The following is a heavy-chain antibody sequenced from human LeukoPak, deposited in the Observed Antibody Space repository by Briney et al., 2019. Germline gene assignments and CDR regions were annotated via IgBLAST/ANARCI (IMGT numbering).Heavy chain of an antibody. CDR1: GFIFSSYW. J-gene: IGHJ4*02. CDR2: IKQDGSEK. D-gene: IGHD1-26*01. Sequence: GGSLRLSCAASGFIFSSYWMSWVRQAPGKGLEWVANIKQDGSEKYYVDSVKGRFTISVDNAKRSLYLQMNSLKAEDTAVYYCARDPHWGAGYFDFWGQGALVTVCS. V-gene: IGHV3-7*01. CDR3: ARDPHWGAGYFDF.